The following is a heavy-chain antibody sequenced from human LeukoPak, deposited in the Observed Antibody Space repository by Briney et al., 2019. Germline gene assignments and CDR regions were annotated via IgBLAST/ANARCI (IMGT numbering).Heavy chain of an antibody. D-gene: IGHD2-2*01. V-gene: IGHV1-8*01. Sequence: ASVKVSCKASGYTFTSYDINWVRQATGQGLEWMGWMNPNSGNTGYAQKFQGRVTMTRNTSISTAYMELSSLRSEDTAVYYCAIAPRYDCSSTRCYGIRPPGRGVGGPNGGGKNYYYYYMDVWGKGTTVTVSS. J-gene: IGHJ6*03. CDR1: GYTFTSYD. CDR2: MNPNSGNT. CDR3: AIAPRYDCSSTRCYGIRPPGRGVGGPNGGGKNYYYYYMDV.